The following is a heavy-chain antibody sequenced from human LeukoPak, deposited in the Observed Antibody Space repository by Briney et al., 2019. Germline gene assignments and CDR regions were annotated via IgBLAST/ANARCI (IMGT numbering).Heavy chain of an antibody. J-gene: IGHJ5*02. CDR1: GGSFSGYY. CDR2: INHSGST. CDR3: ARGPSEPHVVPVAANWFDP. V-gene: IGHV4-34*01. Sequence: SETLSLTCAVYGGSFSGYYWSWIRQPPGKGLEWIGEINHSGSTNYNPSLKSRVTISVDTSKNQFSLKLSSVTAADTAVYYCARGPSEPHVVPVAANWFDPWGQGTLVTVSS. D-gene: IGHD2-2*01.